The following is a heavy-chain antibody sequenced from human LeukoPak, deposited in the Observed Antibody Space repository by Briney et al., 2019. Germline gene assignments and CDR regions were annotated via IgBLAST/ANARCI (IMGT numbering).Heavy chain of an antibody. J-gene: IGHJ4*02. CDR2: KRYDGSNE. V-gene: IGHV3-30*02. Sequence: PGGSLRLSCVASGFTFSYYGMHRVRQAPGKGLEWVAFKRYDGSNEYYAEPVKGRFTISRDNSKNTLYLQMNSLRVEDTAAYYCAKIEGKYQLANIPDSWGQGTLVTVSS. D-gene: IGHD2-2*01. CDR1: GFTFSYYG. CDR3: AKIEGKYQLANIPDS.